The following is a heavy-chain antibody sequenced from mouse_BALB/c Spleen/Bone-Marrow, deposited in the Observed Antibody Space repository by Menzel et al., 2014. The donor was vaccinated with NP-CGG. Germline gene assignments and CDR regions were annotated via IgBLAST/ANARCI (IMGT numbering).Heavy chain of an antibody. V-gene: IGHV1-67*01. J-gene: IGHJ3*01. CDR3: ARAGYGSSYDWFAY. D-gene: IGHD1-1*01. CDR1: GYTFTDYA. Sequence: QVQLKESGPELVRPGVSVKIPCKGSGYTFTDYAMHWVKQSHAKSLEWIGVISTYSGNTNYNQKFKGKATMTVDKSSSTAYMELARLTSEDSAIYYCARAGYGSSYDWFAYWGQGTLVTVSA. CDR2: ISTYSGNT.